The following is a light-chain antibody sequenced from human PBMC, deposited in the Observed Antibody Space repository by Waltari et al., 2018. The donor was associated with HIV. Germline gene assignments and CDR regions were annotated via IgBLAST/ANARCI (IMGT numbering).Light chain of an antibody. CDR2: LAT. V-gene: IGKV2-28*01. Sequence: VVNKSPRYLPASLGEPASISCSSNESLSHENGFKYLDWYLQRPGRPPRLLIQLATSRAFGVPTRFGGSASDTNFTLTISRVETGDVGLYYCMQTLRLPWTFGQGTRV. J-gene: IGKJ1*01. CDR3: MQTLRLPWT. CDR1: ESLSHENGFKY.